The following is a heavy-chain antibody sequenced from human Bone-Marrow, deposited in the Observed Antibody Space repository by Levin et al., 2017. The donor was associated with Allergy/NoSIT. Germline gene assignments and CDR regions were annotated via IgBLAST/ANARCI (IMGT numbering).Heavy chain of an antibody. V-gene: IGHV3-23*01. CDR2: VSSSGGNT. Sequence: PGGSLRLSCAASGFTFSSYAMYWVRQAPGKGLEWVSSVSSSGGNTYLADSVKGRFTISRDNSKNTLHLQMQSLRVEDTALYYCAKDLSTSVTTLYASWGQGTPVTVSS. D-gene: IGHD4-17*01. J-gene: IGHJ1*01. CDR1: GFTFSSYA. CDR3: AKDLSTSVTTLYAS.